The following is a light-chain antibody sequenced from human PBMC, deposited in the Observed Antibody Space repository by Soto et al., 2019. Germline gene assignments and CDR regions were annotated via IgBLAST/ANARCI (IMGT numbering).Light chain of an antibody. CDR2: GAS. Sequence: EIVLTQSPGTLSLSPGERATLSCRASQSVSSSYLAWYQQKPGQAPRLLIYGASGRATGIPDRFSGSGSGTDFPLTISRLEPEDFAVYYWQQYGSSPPVTFGQGTRLEIK. CDR3: QQYGSSPPVT. V-gene: IGKV3-20*01. CDR1: QSVSSSY. J-gene: IGKJ5*01.